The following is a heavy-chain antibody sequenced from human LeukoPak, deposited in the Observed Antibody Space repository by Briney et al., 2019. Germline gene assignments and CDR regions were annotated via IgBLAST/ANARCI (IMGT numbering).Heavy chain of an antibody. D-gene: IGHD5-12*01. V-gene: IGHV3-21*01. Sequence: KTGGSLRLSCAASGFTFSSYSMNWVRQAPGKGLEWVSSISSSSSYIYYADSVKGRFTISRDNAKNSLYPQMNSLRAEDTAVYYCARASPPRVATIYYGMDVWGQGTTVTVSS. J-gene: IGHJ6*02. CDR1: GFTFSSYS. CDR2: ISSSSSYI. CDR3: ARASPPRVATIYYGMDV.